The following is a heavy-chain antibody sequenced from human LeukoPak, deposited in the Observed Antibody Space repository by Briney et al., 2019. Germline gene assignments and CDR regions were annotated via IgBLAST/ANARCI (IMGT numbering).Heavy chain of an antibody. CDR3: ARSKGRVSWFDP. J-gene: IGHJ5*02. CDR2: INHSGST. CDR1: GGSFSGYY. D-gene: IGHD4-11*01. Sequence: SETLSLTCAVYGGSFSGYYWSWIRQPPGKGLEWIGEINHSGSTNYNPSLKSRVTISVDTSKNQFSLKLSSVTAADTAVYYCARSKGRVSWFDPWGQGTLVTVSS. V-gene: IGHV4-34*01.